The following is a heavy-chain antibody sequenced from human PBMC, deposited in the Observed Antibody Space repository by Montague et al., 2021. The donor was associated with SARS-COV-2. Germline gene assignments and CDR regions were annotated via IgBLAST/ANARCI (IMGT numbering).Heavy chain of an antibody. V-gene: IGHV4-59*08. D-gene: IGHD2-21*02. Sequence: SETLSLTCTVSGGSISTCYWSWIRQPPGKGLEWIGYIYYSGSTNYNPSLKSRVTISVDTSKNQFSLKLSSVTAADTAVYYFARHGHFVVVTAIHDTFDIWGQGKRFDVSS. CDR3: ARHGHFVVVTAIHDTFDI. J-gene: IGHJ3*02. CDR2: IYYSGST. CDR1: GGSISTCY.